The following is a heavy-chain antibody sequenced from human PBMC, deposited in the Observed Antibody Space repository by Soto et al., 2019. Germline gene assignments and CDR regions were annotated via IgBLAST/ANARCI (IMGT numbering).Heavy chain of an antibody. CDR1: GYTFTSYG. CDR3: ARDIPGRTTYYHYGMDV. CDR2: ISAYNGNT. D-gene: IGHD1-1*01. J-gene: IGHJ6*02. V-gene: IGHV1-18*01. Sequence: ASVKVSCKASGYTFTSYGISWVRQAPGQGLEWMGWISAYNGNTNYAQKLQGRVTMTTDTSTSTAYMELRSLRSDDTAVYYCARDIPGRTTYYHYGMDVWGQGTTVTVSS.